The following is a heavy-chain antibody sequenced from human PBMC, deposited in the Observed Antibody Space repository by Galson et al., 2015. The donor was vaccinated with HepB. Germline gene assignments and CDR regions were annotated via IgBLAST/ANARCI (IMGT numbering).Heavy chain of an antibody. D-gene: IGHD6-13*01. CDR2: IRSKANSYAT. Sequence: LRLSCAASGFTFSGSAMHWVRQASGKGLEWVGRIRSKANSYATAYAASVKGRFTISRDDSKNTAYLQMNSLKTEDTAVYYCTSAYSSSWYCGYYYYYYMDVWGKGTTVTVSS. V-gene: IGHV3-73*01. J-gene: IGHJ6*03. CDR1: GFTFSGSA. CDR3: TSAYSSSWYCGYYYYYYMDV.